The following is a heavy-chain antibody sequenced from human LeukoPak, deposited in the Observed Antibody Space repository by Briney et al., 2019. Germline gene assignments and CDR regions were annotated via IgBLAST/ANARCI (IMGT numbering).Heavy chain of an antibody. CDR3: AKDLRRGWYAQYYFDY. J-gene: IGHJ4*02. V-gene: IGHV3-30*18. CDR2: ISYDGSNK. D-gene: IGHD6-19*01. CDR1: GFTFSSYG. Sequence: GGSLRLSCAASGFTFSSYGMHWVRQAPGKGLEWVAVISYDGSNKYYADSVKGRFTISRDNSKNTLYLQMNSLRAEDTAVYYCAKDLRRGWYAQYYFDYWGQGTLVTVSS.